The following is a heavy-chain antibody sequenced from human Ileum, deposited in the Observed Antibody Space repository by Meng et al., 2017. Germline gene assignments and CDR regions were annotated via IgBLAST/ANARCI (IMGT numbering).Heavy chain of an antibody. CDR3: ARHGGYSQDF. CDR1: SGSISSNTY. V-gene: IGHV4-4*02. D-gene: IGHD4-23*01. CDR2: ISHSGSA. Sequence: HVQLQEPGPGLVRPSGTLSLTCAVSSGSISSNTYWSWVRQPPGKGLEWIGQISHSGSAYYNPSLKSRVTMSVDKSKSQFSLMLTSVTAADTAIYYCARHGGYSQDFWGQGTLVTVAS. J-gene: IGHJ4*02.